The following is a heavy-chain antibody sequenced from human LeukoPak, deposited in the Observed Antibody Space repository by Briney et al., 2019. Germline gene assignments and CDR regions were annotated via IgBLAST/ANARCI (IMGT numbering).Heavy chain of an antibody. Sequence: SETLSLTCAVYGGSFSGYSWNWIRQPPGKGLEWIGYISYSGSTNYNPSLKSRVTISVNTSKNQFSLKLTSVTAADTAVYYCARDLYGGYTFDYWGQGTLVTVSS. CDR2: ISYSGST. J-gene: IGHJ4*02. V-gene: IGHV4-59*01. CDR3: ARDLYGGYTFDY. D-gene: IGHD4-23*01. CDR1: GGSFSGYS.